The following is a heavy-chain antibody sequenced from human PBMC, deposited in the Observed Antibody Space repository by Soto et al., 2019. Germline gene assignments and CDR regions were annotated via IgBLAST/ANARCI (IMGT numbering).Heavy chain of an antibody. D-gene: IGHD4-17*01. CDR1: GGSISSYY. V-gene: IGHV4-59*01. CDR2: IYYSGST. Sequence: QVQLQESGPGLVKPSETLSLTCTVSGGSISSYYWSWIRQPPGKGLEWIGYIYYSGSTNYNPSLKSRVTLSVAMSKNQFSLKLSSVTAADTAVYYCARRYGGAFDIWGQGTMVTVSS. J-gene: IGHJ3*02. CDR3: ARRYGGAFDI.